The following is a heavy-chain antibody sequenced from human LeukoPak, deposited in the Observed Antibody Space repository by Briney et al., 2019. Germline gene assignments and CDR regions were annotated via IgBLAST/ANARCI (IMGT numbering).Heavy chain of an antibody. CDR1: GFTFSSYA. J-gene: IGHJ4*02. V-gene: IGHV3-23*01. CDR2: ISDSGGST. Sequence: AGGSLRLSCVASGFTFSSYAMSWVRQAPGKGLEWVSAISDSGGSTYYADSVKGRFTISRDNSKNTLYLQMNSLRAEDTAVYYCAKPAISSRGWYYDYWGQGTLVTVSS. CDR3: AKPAISSRGWYYDY. D-gene: IGHD6-19*01.